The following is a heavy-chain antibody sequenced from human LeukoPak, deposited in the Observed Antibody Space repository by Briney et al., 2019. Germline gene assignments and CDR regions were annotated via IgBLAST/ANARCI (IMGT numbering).Heavy chain of an antibody. V-gene: IGHV3-23*01. CDR1: GFTFSSYA. J-gene: IGHJ5*02. Sequence: GGSLRLSCAASGFTFSSYAMSWVRQAPGKGLEGVSAISGSGGSTYYAHSAKGRFTISRDNSKNTLYLQMNSLRAEDTAVYYCAKGPSSGWPNWFDPWGQGTLVTVSS. CDR3: AKGPSSGWPNWFDP. CDR2: ISGSGGST. D-gene: IGHD6-19*01.